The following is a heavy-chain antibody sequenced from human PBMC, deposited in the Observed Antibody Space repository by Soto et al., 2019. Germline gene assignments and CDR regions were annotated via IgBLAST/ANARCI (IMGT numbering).Heavy chain of an antibody. CDR3: ARAGGLGAVAADY. Sequence: PSETLSLTCAVSGGSISSGGYSWSWIRHPPGKGLEWIGYIYHSGSTYYNPSLKSRVTISVDRSKNQFSLKLSSVTAADTAVYYCARAGGLGAVAADYWGQGTLVTVSS. CDR1: GGSISSGGYS. J-gene: IGHJ4*02. CDR2: IYHSGST. V-gene: IGHV4-30-2*01. D-gene: IGHD6-19*01.